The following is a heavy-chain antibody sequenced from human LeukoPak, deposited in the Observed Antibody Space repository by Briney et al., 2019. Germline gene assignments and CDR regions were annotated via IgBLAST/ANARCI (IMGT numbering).Heavy chain of an antibody. CDR2: IYTSGST. CDR1: GGSISSYY. CDR3: ARGGSTSYYYYYMDV. J-gene: IGHJ6*03. V-gene: IGHV4-4*07. D-gene: IGHD2-2*01. Sequence: SETLSLTCTVSGGSISSYYWSWIRQPAGKGLEWIGRIYTSGSTNYNPSLKSRVTMSVDTSKNQFSLKLSSVTAADTDVYYCARGGSTSYYYYYMDVWGKGTTVTVSS.